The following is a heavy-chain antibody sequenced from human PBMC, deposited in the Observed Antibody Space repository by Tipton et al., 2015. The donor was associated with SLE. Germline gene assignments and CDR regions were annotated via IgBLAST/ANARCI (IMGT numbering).Heavy chain of an antibody. J-gene: IGHJ3*02. D-gene: IGHD6-19*01. V-gene: IGHV4-59*10. Sequence: TLSLTCAVYGGSFSGYYWSWIRQPPGKGLEWIGRIYTSGSTNYNPSLKSRVIISVDTSKNQFSLKLSSVTAADTAVYYCARALGGSSGWYGDAFDIWGQGTMVTVSS. CDR2: IYTSGST. CDR1: GGSFSGYY. CDR3: ARALGGSSGWYGDAFDI.